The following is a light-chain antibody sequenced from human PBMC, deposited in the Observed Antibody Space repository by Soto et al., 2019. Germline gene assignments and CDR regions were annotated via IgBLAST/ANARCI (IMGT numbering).Light chain of an antibody. CDR2: GAS. J-gene: IGKJ2*01. V-gene: IGKV3-20*01. CDR1: QNLYSSY. CDR3: QDYRGSPYT. Sequence: EVVLTQSPGTLSLSPGERATLSCRASQNLYSSYLAWYQQKPGQAPRLLIYGASRRATGIPDRFSASGSGTDFTLTITRLEPEDFAMYYCQDYRGSPYTFGQGTKLEIK.